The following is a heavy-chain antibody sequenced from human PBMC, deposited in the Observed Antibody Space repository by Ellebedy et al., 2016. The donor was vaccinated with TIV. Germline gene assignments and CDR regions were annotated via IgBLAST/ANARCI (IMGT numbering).Heavy chain of an antibody. Sequence: SETLSLTCTVSGGSVSSGSYYWSWIRQPPGKGLEWIGYIYYSGSTNYNPSLKSRVTISVDTSKNQFSLKLSSVTPADTAVYYCARDDRYYDTSGDYYYFYGLDVWGQGTTVTVSS. V-gene: IGHV4-61*01. CDR1: GGSVSSGSYY. D-gene: IGHD3-22*01. CDR2: IYYSGST. CDR3: ARDDRYYDTSGDYYYFYGLDV. J-gene: IGHJ6*02.